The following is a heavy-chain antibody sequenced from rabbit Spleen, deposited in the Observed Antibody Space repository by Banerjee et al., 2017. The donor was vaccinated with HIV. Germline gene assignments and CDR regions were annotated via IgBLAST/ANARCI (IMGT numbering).Heavy chain of an antibody. J-gene: IGHJ4*01. CDR2: IYAGSSGST. V-gene: IGHV1S40*01. CDR1: GFPFSSSYY. Sequence: QSLEESGGDLVKPGASLTLTCTASGFPFSSSYYMCWVRQAPGKGLEWIACIYAGSSGSTYYASWAKGRFTISSHNAQNTLYLQLSSLTAADTATYFCVRDQAGNADYGPYYLNLWGQGTLVTVS. CDR3: VRDQAGNADYGPYYLNL. D-gene: IGHD2-1*01.